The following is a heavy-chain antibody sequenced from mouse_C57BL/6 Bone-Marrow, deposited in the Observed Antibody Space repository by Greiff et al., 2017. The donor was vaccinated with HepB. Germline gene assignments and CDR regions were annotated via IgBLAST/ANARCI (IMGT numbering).Heavy chain of an antibody. D-gene: IGHD2-3*01. CDR3: ARRDGYSYYYTMDY. V-gene: IGHV5-15*01. J-gene: IGHJ4*01. CDR1: GFTFSDYV. CDR2: ISNLAYSI. Sequence: EVKLVESGGGLVQPGGSLKLSCAASGFTFSDYVMAWVRQAPRKGPEWVAFISNLAYSIYYADTVTGRFTISRENAKNTLYLEMSSLRSEDTAMYYCARRDGYSYYYTMDYWGQGTSVTVSS.